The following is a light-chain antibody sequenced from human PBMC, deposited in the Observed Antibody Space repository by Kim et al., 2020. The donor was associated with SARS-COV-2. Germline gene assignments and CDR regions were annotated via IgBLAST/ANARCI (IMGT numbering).Light chain of an antibody. CDR3: HQYDDLI. CDR2: DAS. CDR1: QDSRNY. V-gene: IGKV1-33*01. J-gene: IGKJ4*01. Sequence: LSASVGNRVNITCQASQDSRNYLTWYQHKSGKAPKLLIYDASTLDTGVPSRFSGSGSGTHFTFTITSLQPEDVATYYCHQYDDLIFGGGTKVDIK.